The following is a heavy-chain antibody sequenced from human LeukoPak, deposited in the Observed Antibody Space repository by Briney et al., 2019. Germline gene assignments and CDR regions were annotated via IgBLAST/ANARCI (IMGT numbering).Heavy chain of an antibody. V-gene: IGHV6-1*01. D-gene: IGHD3-22*01. J-gene: IGHJ4*02. CDR1: GDSVSSNSVG. Sequence: SQTLSLTCVISGDSVSSNSVGWNWIRQSPSRGLEWLGVTYYRSRWSYDYAESVKGRITINPGAPKNQFSLQVNSVTPEDTAVYYCARGGTRLLGYYDSSGYYYFDYWGQGTLVTVSS. CDR2: TYYRSRWSY. CDR3: ARGGTRLLGYYDSSGYYYFDY.